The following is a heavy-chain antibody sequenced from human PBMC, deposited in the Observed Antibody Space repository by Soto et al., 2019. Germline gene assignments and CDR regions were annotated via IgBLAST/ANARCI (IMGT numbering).Heavy chain of an antibody. J-gene: IGHJ4*02. D-gene: IGHD5-18*01. V-gene: IGHV4-59*01. CDR3: ARGGGYSYGYTPRFDY. CDR2: IYYSGST. CDR1: GGSISSYC. Sequence: PSETLSLTCTVSGGSISSYCWSWIRQPPRKGLEWIGYIYYSGSTNYNPSLKSRVTISVDTSKNQFSLKLSSVTAADTAVYYCARGGGYSYGYTPRFDYWGQGTLVTVSS.